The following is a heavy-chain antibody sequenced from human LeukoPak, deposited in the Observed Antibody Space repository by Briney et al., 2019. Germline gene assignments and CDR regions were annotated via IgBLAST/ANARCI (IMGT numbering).Heavy chain of an antibody. CDR2: ISYDGSNK. D-gene: IGHD1-26*01. Sequence: GRSLRLSCAASGFTFSDYGMHWVRQAPGKGLEWVTVISYDGSNKCYADSVKGRFTISRDNSKNTLYLQMNSRRAEDTAVYYCAKDLGAIRLRIFDYWGQGTLVTVSS. V-gene: IGHV3-30*18. J-gene: IGHJ4*02. CDR3: AKDLGAIRLRIFDY. CDR1: GFTFSDYG.